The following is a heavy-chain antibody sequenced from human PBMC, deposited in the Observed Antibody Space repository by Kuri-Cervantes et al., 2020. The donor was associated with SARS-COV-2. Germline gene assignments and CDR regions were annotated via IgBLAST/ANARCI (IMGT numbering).Heavy chain of an antibody. D-gene: IGHD6-6*01. CDR2: IYHSGST. CDR1: GGSISSSNW. CDR3: ASSLMYSSSPKTGFDP. J-gene: IGHJ5*02. V-gene: IGHV4-4*02. Sequence: SETLSLTCAVSGGSISSSNWWSWVRQPPGKGLEWIGEIYHSGSTNYNPSLKSRVTISVDKSKNQFPLKLSSVTAADTAVYYCASSLMYSSSPKTGFDPWGQGTLVTVSS.